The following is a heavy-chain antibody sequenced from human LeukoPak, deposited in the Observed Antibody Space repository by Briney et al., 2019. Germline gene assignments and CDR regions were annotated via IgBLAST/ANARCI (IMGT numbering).Heavy chain of an antibody. CDR3: ANSWYYLDSSGLPKSDAFDR. CDR1: GGSISSGAY. CDR2: IYHGGST. J-gene: IGHJ3*01. Sequence: TSETLSRNCAVSGGSISSGAYWGWVRQPPGKGLEWIGTIYHGGSTYYNPSLKSRVTISIDTSKNQFSLKLSSVTAADTAVYYCANSWYYLDSSGLPKSDAFDRWGQGTLVTVSS. D-gene: IGHD3-22*01. V-gene: IGHV4-38-2*01.